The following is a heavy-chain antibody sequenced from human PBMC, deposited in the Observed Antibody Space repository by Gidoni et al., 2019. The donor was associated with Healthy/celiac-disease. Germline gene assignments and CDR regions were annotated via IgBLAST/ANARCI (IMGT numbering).Heavy chain of an antibody. CDR1: GFTFSCYS. D-gene: IGHD3-9*01. V-gene: IGHV3-21*01. CDR3: ARDLSLRYFDWFRLDAFDI. Sequence: EVQLVESGGGLVKPGGSLRLSCAASGFTFSCYSMTWVRQAPGKGLEWVSSISSSSSYIDYADSVKGRFTISRDNAKNSLYLQMNSLRAEDTAVYYCARDLSLRYFDWFRLDAFDIWGQGTMVTVSS. CDR2: ISSSSSYI. J-gene: IGHJ3*02.